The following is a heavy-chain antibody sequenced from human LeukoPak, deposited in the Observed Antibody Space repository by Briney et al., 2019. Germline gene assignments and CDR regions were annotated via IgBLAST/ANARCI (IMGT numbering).Heavy chain of an antibody. CDR2: ISGSGGST. V-gene: IGHV3-23*01. J-gene: IGHJ6*02. Sequence: GGSLRLSCAASGFTFSSYAMSWVRQTPGKGLEWVSAISGSGGSTYYADSVKGRFTISRDNSKNTLFLQMNSLRAEDTAPCYCAKSVAIYFYYGLDVWGQGTTVAVSS. D-gene: IGHD3-3*01. CDR3: AKSVAIYFYYGLDV. CDR1: GFTFSSYA.